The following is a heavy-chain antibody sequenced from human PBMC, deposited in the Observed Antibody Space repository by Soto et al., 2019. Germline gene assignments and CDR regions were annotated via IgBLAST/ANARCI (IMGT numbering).Heavy chain of an antibody. Sequence: GGSLRLSCAASGFTFSSYAMHWVRQAPGKGLEWVAVISYDGSNKYYADSVKGRFTISRDNSKNTLYLQMNSLRAEDTAVYYCARAPTKRYCSGGSCYLNWFDPWGQGTLVTVSS. CDR1: GFTFSSYA. CDR2: ISYDGSNK. V-gene: IGHV3-30-3*01. J-gene: IGHJ5*02. D-gene: IGHD2-15*01. CDR3: ARAPTKRYCSGGSCYLNWFDP.